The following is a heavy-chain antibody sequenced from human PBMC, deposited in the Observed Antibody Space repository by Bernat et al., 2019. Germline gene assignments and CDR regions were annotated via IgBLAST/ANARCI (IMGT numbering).Heavy chain of an antibody. CDR3: ARYYYGSGMDGMDV. CDR2: IYHSGST. J-gene: IGHJ6*02. CDR1: GGSISSGGYS. D-gene: IGHD3-10*01. V-gene: IGHV4-30-2*01. Sequence: QLQLQESGSGLVKPSQTLSLTCAVSGGSISSGGYSWSWIRQPPGKGLEWIGYIYHSGSTYYNPSLKSRVTISVDRSKNQFSLKLSSVTAAETAVYYWARYYYGSGMDGMDVWGQGTTVTVSS.